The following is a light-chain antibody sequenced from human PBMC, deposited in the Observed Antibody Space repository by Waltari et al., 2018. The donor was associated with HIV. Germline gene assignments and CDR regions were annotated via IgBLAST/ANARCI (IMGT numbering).Light chain of an antibody. Sequence: QSALTQPASVSGSPGQSITISCTGTSTDVGNFNLVSWYHQYPGKAPKLLIYEVTKRPSGASNRFSAAKSGNTASLTISGLRAEDEADYYCYSYSDTSSSYVFGTGTKVTVL. CDR3: YSYSDTSSSYV. J-gene: IGLJ1*01. CDR2: EVT. V-gene: IGLV2-23*02. CDR1: STDVGNFNL.